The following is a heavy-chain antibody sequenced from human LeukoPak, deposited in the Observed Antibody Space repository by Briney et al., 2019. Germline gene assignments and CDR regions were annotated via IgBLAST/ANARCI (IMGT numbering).Heavy chain of an antibody. CDR3: ARDLGDNLWSGFLD. V-gene: IGHV3-7*03. J-gene: IGHJ4*02. CDR2: IKPDGSET. Sequence: ASVKVSCKVSGYTLTELSMHWVRQAPGKGLEWVANIKPDGSETYYVDSVKGRFTISRDNAKNSVYLQMTSLRAEDTAVYYYARDLGDNLWSGFLDWGQGTLVIVSS. CDR1: GYTLTELS. D-gene: IGHD3-3*01.